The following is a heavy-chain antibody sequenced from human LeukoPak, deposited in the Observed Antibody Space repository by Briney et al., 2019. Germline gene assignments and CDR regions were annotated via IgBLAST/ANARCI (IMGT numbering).Heavy chain of an antibody. CDR1: GFTFKSYA. Sequence: PGGSLRLSCEASGFTFKSYAMHWVRQAPGKGLEYVSAISRSGGSTYYADSVKDRFTISRDNSKNTLSLQMGGLRAEDMAVYYCTRVGDNDAFDIWGQGTMVTVSS. V-gene: IGHV3-64*02. CDR2: ISRSGGST. CDR3: TRVGDNDAFDI. D-gene: IGHD3-10*01. J-gene: IGHJ3*02.